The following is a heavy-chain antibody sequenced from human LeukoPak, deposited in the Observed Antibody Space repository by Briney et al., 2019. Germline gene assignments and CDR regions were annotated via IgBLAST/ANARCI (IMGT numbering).Heavy chain of an antibody. CDR1: VFTFSRYS. CDR3: GRGESSYCSDGCYFAV. Sequence: GGCLRLSCAASVFTFSRYSMNWVPQAPGKGRERVLYISIRSSTIYYTDSLKRGFTISRDNAQNSLYLQMNSTSAQDTAVEYCGRGESSYCSDGCYFAVWGQGTLVSISS. J-gene: IGHJ4*02. D-gene: IGHD2-21*02. CDR2: ISIRSSTI. V-gene: IGHV3-48*01.